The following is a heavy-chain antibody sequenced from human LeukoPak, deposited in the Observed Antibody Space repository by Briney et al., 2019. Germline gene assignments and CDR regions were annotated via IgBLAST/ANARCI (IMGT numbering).Heavy chain of an antibody. J-gene: IGHJ4*02. Sequence: SETLSLTCAVYGGSFSGYYWSWIRQPPGKGLEWIGEINHSGSTNYTPSLKSRVTISVDTSKNQFSLKLSSVTAADTAVYYCARSSGYSRTYDYWGQGTLVTVSS. CDR1: GGSFSGYY. D-gene: IGHD6-13*01. CDR3: ARSSGYSRTYDY. V-gene: IGHV4-34*01. CDR2: INHSGST.